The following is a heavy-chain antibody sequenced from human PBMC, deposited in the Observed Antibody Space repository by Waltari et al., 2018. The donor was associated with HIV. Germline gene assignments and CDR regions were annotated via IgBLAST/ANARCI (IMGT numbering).Heavy chain of an antibody. CDR3: AREPKVPGQWLVLGY. CDR1: GYTFTGYY. CDR2: INPNSGGT. V-gene: IGHV1-2*02. J-gene: IGHJ4*02. Sequence: QVQLVQSGAEVKKPGASVKVSCKASGYTFTGYYMHWVRQAPGQGLEWMGWINPNSGGTNYAQKFQGRVTMTRDTSIRTAYMELGRLRSDDTAVYYCAREPKVPGQWLVLGYWGQGTLVTVSS. D-gene: IGHD6-19*01.